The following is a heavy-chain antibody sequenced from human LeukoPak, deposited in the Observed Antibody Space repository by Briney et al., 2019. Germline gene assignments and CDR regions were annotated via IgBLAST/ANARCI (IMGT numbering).Heavy chain of an antibody. V-gene: IGHV3-23*01. Sequence: GGSLRLSCAASGFSFSSFAMTWVRQAPGKGLEWVSSITGGHYATYNTDSVKGRFTISRDNAKNTLYLQMNSLRANDTAIYYCTKDPNGDYIGAFDPWGQGTLVTVSS. CDR3: TKDPNGDYIGAFDP. CDR2: ITGGHYAT. CDR1: GFSFSSFA. J-gene: IGHJ5*02. D-gene: IGHD4-17*01.